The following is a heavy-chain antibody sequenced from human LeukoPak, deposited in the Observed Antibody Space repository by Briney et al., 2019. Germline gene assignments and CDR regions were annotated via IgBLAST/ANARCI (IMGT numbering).Heavy chain of an antibody. CDR1: GDSITSGAFY. D-gene: IGHD4/OR15-4a*01. J-gene: IGHJ5*02. Sequence: SDTLSLTCNVSGDSITSGAFYWAWIPPSPGRGVEWIGNVYYSESTQYNPSLTGRVSISMDKTKNQFSLSLNSVSVTETAIYYCARRDYAAWFDPWGQGTIVTVSS. V-gene: IGHV4-39*01. CDR3: ARRDYAAWFDP. CDR2: VYYSEST.